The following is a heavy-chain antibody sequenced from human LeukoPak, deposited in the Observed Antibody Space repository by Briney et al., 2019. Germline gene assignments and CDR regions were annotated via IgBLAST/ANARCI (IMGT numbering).Heavy chain of an antibody. CDR2: MYSRGDT. V-gene: IGHV3-53*01. CDR3: ARDAPQVPAAGVLAS. Sequence: SGGSLRLSCAASGFTVSDNYMSWVRQAPGKGLEWVSVMYSRGDTYYADSVKGRFTFSRDTSKNTLYLQMNGLRTEDTAMYYCARDAPQVPAAGVLASWGQGTLVTVSS. CDR1: GFTVSDNY. D-gene: IGHD6-13*01. J-gene: IGHJ5*02.